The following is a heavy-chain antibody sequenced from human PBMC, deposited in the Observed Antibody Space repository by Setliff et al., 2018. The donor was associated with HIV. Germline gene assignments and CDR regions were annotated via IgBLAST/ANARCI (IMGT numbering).Heavy chain of an antibody. D-gene: IGHD3-10*01. J-gene: IGHJ4*02. CDR2: INHSGST. Sequence: SETLSLTCAVYGWSFNGYSWTWIRQPPGKGLEWIGGINHSGSTNYNPSLKSRVTISVDTSKSQFSLRLNSVTATDTALYYCARGRFHRLHRPYSGSGSLGIQYFDYWGQGTLVTVSS. CDR1: GWSFNGYS. CDR3: ARGRFHRLHRPYSGSGSLGIQYFDY. V-gene: IGHV4-34*01.